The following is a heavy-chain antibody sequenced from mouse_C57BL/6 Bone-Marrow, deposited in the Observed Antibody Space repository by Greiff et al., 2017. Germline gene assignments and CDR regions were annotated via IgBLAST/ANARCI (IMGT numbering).Heavy chain of an antibody. J-gene: IGHJ3*01. Sequence: QVQLKESGAELMKPGASVKLSSKATGYTFTGYWIEWVKQRPGHGLEWIGEILPGSGSTNYNEKFKGKATFTADTSSNTAYMQLSSLTTEDSAIYYCATLGGYDYDGAPWFAYWGQGTLVTVSA. CDR2: ILPGSGST. CDR3: ATLGGYDYDGAPWFAY. V-gene: IGHV1-9*01. CDR1: GYTFTGYW. D-gene: IGHD2-4*01.